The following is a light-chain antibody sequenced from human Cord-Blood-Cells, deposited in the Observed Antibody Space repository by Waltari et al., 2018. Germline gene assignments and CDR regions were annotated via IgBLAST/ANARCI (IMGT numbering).Light chain of an antibody. J-gene: IGLJ2*01. CDR1: SSDDGGYKY. CDR3: SSNTSSSTLVV. V-gene: IGLV2-14*01. Sequence: QSALTQHASVSGSPGQSITISCTGTSSDDGGYKYVSWYQQHPGKAPKNMIYDVSNRPSGVSNRFSGSKSGNTASLTISGLQAEDEADYYCSSNTSSSTLVVFGGGTKLTVL. CDR2: DVS.